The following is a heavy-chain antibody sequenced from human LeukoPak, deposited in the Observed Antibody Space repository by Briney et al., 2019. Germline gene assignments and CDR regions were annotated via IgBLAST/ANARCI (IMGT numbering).Heavy chain of an antibody. CDR1: GFTSSSYS. D-gene: IGHD6-13*01. J-gene: IGHJ4*02. CDR3: AGGITAADPFDY. V-gene: IGHV3-21*01. Sequence: GGSLRLSCAASGFTSSSYSMNWVRQAPGKGLEWVSSISRSSSHMYYADYADSVKGRFTISRDNAKNSLYLQMNSLRAEDTAVYYCAGGITAADPFDYWGQGTLVTVSS. CDR2: ISRSSSHMYYA.